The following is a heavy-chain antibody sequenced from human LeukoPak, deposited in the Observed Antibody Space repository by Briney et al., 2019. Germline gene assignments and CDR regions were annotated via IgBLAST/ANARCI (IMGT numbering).Heavy chain of an antibody. J-gene: IGHJ6*03. CDR1: GFSFSDYN. V-gene: IGHV3-21*01. CDR2: ISSSTTYM. D-gene: IGHD3-10*01. Sequence: GGSLRLSCTASGFSFSDYNMNWVRQAPGKGLEWVSSISSSTTYMYYADSVKGRLTISRDNAKKSLYLQMSSLRAEDTAVYYCARDDGSGSYANFYYYYYYMDVWGKGTTVTVSS. CDR3: ARDDGSGSYANFYYYYYYMDV.